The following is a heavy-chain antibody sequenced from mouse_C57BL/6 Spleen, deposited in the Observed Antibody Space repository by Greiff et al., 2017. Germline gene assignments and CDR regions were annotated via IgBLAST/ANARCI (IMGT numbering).Heavy chain of an antibody. J-gene: IGHJ2*01. D-gene: IGHD1-1*01. Sequence: VQLKQSGAELVRPGASVKLSCTASGFNIKDYYMHWVKPRPEQGLEWIGRIDPEDGDTEYAPKFQGKDTMTADTSSNTAYLQLSSLTSEDTAVYYCTTPITTVVATDYWGQGTTLTVSS. CDR3: TTPITTVVATDY. CDR1: GFNIKDYY. CDR2: IDPEDGDT. V-gene: IGHV14-1*01.